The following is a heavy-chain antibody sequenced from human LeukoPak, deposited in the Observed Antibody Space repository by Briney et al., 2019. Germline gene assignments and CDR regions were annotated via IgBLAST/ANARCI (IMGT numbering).Heavy chain of an antibody. CDR3: ARGITILGMIGPRFDY. D-gene: IGHD3-3*01. V-gene: IGHV4-59*01. Sequence: PSETLSLTCAASGGSLSSYESSCVRQPPGKGLEWVGYIYYSGSTNYNTSLKSRVTMSVHTSKNQFSLQLSSVTAAHTAVYYCARGITILGMIGPRFDYWGQGTLVTVSS. J-gene: IGHJ4*02. CDR2: IYYSGST. CDR1: GGSLSSYE.